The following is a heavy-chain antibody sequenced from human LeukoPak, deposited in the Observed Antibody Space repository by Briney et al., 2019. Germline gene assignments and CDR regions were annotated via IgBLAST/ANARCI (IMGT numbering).Heavy chain of an antibody. D-gene: IGHD1-26*01. V-gene: IGHV3-48*01. J-gene: IGHJ4*02. Sequence: GGSLRLSCAASGFTFSRYSMNWVRQAPGKGLEWVSYVSSSRSTIYYADSVKGRFTISRDNAKNSVYIQMNSLRAEDTAVYYCARGMQWELLGIDYWGRGTLVTVSS. CDR1: GFTFSRYS. CDR3: ARGMQWELLGIDY. CDR2: VSSSRSTI.